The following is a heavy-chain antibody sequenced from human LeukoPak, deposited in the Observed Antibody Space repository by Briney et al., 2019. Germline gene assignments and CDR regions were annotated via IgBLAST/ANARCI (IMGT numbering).Heavy chain of an antibody. J-gene: IGHJ1*01. Sequence: GGSLRLSCAASAFPFINYAMNWVRQAPGKGLEWVSTISRSGDATYYVDSVKGRFTISRDNSKNTLYLQMNSLRAEDTALYYCMKDVDSSALYGDFQHWGQGTLVTVSS. CDR1: AFPFINYA. CDR3: MKDVDSSALYGDFQH. V-gene: IGHV3-23*01. D-gene: IGHD3-22*01. CDR2: ISRSGDAT.